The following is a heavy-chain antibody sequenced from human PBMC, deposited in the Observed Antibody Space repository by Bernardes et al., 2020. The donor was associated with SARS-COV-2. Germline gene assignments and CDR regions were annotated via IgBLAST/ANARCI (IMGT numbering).Heavy chain of an antibody. CDR1: GFTSNTHW. CDR2: INQDGSHA. CDR3: AGGGGY. Sequence: GGSLRLSCAASGFTSNTHWMRWARQAPGKGLEWVASINQDGSHADYLDSVKGRFTISRDNAKNSLYLQMNGLGVEDTALYYCAGGGGYWGQGALVTVSS. J-gene: IGHJ4*02. V-gene: IGHV3-7*04. D-gene: IGHD2-15*01.